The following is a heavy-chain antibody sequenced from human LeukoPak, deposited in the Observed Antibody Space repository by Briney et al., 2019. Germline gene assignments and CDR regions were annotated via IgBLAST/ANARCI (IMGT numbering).Heavy chain of an antibody. V-gene: IGHV4-59*01. J-gene: IGHJ5*02. Sequence: SETLSLTCTVSGGSISSYYWSWIRQPPGKGLEWIGYIYYSGSTNYNPSLKSRVTISVGTSKNQFSLKLSSVTAADTAVYYCARKLYYYDSSGYITNYSYWFDPWGQGTLVTVSS. D-gene: IGHD3-22*01. CDR1: GGSISSYY. CDR3: ARKLYYYDSSGYITNYSYWFDP. CDR2: IYYSGST.